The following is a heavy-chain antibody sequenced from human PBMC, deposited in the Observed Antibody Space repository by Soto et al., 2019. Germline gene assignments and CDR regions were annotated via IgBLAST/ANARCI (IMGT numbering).Heavy chain of an antibody. CDR1: GASVSSYY. D-gene: IGHD4-4*01. Sequence: QVQLQQSGPGLVMPSETLSLSCSVSGASVSSYYWSWVRQPPGKGLEWIGYIYYIGAYNYNPSLKSRVTISVDTSKNPFSLKRTSVPAAGTAVYYSARTTETRDWLDPWGQGPLVTVSS. CDR3: ARTTETRDWLDP. CDR2: IYYIGAY. V-gene: IGHV4-59*02. J-gene: IGHJ5*02.